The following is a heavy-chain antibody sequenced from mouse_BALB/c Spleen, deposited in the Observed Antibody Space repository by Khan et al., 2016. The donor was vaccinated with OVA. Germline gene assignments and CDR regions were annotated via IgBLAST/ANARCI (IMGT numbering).Heavy chain of an antibody. CDR2: INPHFGET. CDR3: ARIYGSDFDY. D-gene: IGHD1-1*01. J-gene: IGHJ2*01. Sequence: EVQLQQSGPELVKPGASVKISCKASGYSFTGYFMHWVMQSHGKSLEWIGRINPHFGETFYNQKFVGKATLTVDESSSTAHMELRSLASEDSVVYYCARIYGSDFDYWGQGTTLTVSS. CDR1: GYSFTGYF. V-gene: IGHV1-20*02.